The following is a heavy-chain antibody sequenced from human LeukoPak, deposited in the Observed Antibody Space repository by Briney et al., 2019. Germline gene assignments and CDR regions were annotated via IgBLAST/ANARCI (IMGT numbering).Heavy chain of an antibody. D-gene: IGHD6-13*01. J-gene: IGHJ4*02. CDR3: ARHEPYIAAAGPPDY. V-gene: IGHV5-51*01. CDR1: GFSFPNYW. Sequence: GESLKISCKGSGFSFPNYWIAWVRQMPGKGLEWMGIIYPGDSDTRYSPSFQGQVTISADKSISTAYLQWSSLKASDTAMYYCARHEPYIAAAGPPDYWGQGTLVTVSS. CDR2: IYPGDSDT.